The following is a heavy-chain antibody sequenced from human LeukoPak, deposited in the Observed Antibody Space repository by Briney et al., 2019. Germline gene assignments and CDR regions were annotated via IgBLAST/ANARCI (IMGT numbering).Heavy chain of an antibody. CDR1: GGSFSGYY. V-gene: IGHV3-64*01. Sequence: ETLSLTCAVYGGSFSGYYWSWIRQAPGKGLEYVSAISSDGGSTYYANSVKGRFTISRDNSKNTLYLQMGSLRAEDMAVYYCARGEYYYDSSGYSLDYWGQGTLVTVSS. J-gene: IGHJ4*02. CDR2: ISSDGGST. D-gene: IGHD3-22*01. CDR3: ARGEYYYDSSGYSLDY.